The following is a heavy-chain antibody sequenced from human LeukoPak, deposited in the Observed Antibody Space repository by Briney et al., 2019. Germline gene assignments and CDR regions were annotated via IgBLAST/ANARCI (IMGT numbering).Heavy chain of an antibody. J-gene: IGHJ2*01. D-gene: IGHD3-22*01. V-gene: IGHV4-31*03. CDR3: ARVVFSYDSSGYYYVSPYWYFDL. CDR1: GGSISSGGYY. Sequence: SETLSLTCTVSGGSISSGGYYWSWIRQHPGKGLEWIGYIYYSGSTYYNPSLKSRVTISVDTSKNQSSLKLSSVTAADTAVYYCARVVFSYDSSGYYYVSPYWYFDLWGRGTLVTVSS. CDR2: IYYSGST.